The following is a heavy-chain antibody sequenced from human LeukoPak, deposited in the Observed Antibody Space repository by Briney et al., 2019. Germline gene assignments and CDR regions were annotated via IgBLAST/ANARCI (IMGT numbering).Heavy chain of an antibody. CDR3: ARGRVVVVVAATAYFDY. Sequence: SETLSLTCAVYGGSFSGYYWSWIRQPPGQGLEWIGEINNSGSTNYNPSLKIRVTISVDTSKNQFSLKLSSVTAADTAVYYCARGRVVVVVAATAYFDYWGQGTLVTVSS. CDR1: GGSFSGYY. D-gene: IGHD2-15*01. CDR2: INNSGST. V-gene: IGHV4-34*01. J-gene: IGHJ4*02.